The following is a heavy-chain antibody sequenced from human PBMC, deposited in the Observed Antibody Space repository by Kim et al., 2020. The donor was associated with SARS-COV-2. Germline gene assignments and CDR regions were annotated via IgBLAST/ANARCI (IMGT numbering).Heavy chain of an antibody. V-gene: IGHV3-48*04. Sequence: GGSLRLSCAASGFSFSTYSMNWVRQAPGKGLEWVSSISGSSSIIYQADSVKGRFTISRDNAKKSLYLQMNSLRAEDTAVYYCARGYGSGNYYYWGQGTL. CDR1: GFSFSTYS. J-gene: IGHJ4*02. CDR3: ARGYGSGNYYY. D-gene: IGHD3-10*01. CDR2: ISGSSSII.